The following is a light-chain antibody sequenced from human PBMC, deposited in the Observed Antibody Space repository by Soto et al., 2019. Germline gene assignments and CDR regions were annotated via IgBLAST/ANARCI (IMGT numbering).Light chain of an antibody. CDR1: QSVSSS. CDR3: QQRSNWPRT. J-gene: IGKJ2*01. Sequence: EIVLTQSPATLSLSPGERATLSCRASQSVSSSLAWFQHKPGQAPRLLIYDASNRATGIPARFSGSGSGTDFTLTISSLEPEDFAVYYCQQRSNWPRTFGQGNKLEIK. V-gene: IGKV3-11*01. CDR2: DAS.